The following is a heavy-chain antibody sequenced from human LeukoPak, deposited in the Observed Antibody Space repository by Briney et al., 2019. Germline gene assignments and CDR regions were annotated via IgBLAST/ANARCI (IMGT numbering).Heavy chain of an antibody. V-gene: IGHV3-30*02. CDR3: AKDRGGAGMDFDWFDP. CDR2: IRYDGSNK. J-gene: IGHJ5*02. D-gene: IGHD1-26*01. CDR1: GFTFSSYG. Sequence: GGSLRLSCAASGFTFSSYGMHWVRQAPGKGLEWVAFIRYDGSNKYYADSVKGRFTISRDNSKNTLYLQMNSLRAEDTAVYYCAKDRGGAGMDFDWFDPWGQGTLVTVSS.